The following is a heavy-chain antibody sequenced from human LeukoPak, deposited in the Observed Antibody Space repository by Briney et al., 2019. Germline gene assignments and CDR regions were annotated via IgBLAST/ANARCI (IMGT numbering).Heavy chain of an antibody. CDR3: ARGPTNGQAFDY. D-gene: IGHD2-8*01. CDR1: GFTFSSYS. CDR2: ISSSSSYI. V-gene: IGHV3-21*01. J-gene: IGHJ4*02. Sequence: GGSLRLSCAASGFTFSSYSMNWVRQAPGKGLEWVSSISSSSSYIYYADSVKGRFTISRDNAKNSLYLQMNSLRAEDTAVYWCARGPTNGQAFDYWGQGTLVSVSS.